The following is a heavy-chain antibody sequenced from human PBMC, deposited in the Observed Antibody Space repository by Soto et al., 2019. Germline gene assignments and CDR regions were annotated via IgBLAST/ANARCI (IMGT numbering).Heavy chain of an antibody. CDR3: AHQYSGYDWAAFDI. V-gene: IGHV2-5*02. D-gene: IGHD5-12*01. Sequence: QITLKESGPTLVKPTQTLTLTCTFSGFSLSTSGVGVGWIRQPPGKALEWLALIYWDDAKSYSPSLKSRLTTTKDTSKNQVVLTMTNMDPVDTATYYCAHQYSGYDWAAFDIWGQGTMVTVSS. CDR2: IYWDDAK. CDR1: GFSLSTSGVG. J-gene: IGHJ3*02.